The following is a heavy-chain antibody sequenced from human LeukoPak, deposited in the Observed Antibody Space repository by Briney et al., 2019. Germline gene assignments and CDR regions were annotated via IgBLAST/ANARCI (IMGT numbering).Heavy chain of an antibody. CDR2: ISYSGSA. CDR1: GGSISSYY. J-gene: IGHJ5*02. V-gene: IGHV4-59*01. D-gene: IGHD1-1*01. Sequence: SETLSLTCTVSGGSISSYYWSWIRQPPGKGLEWIGYISYSGSANFNPSLKSRVTISVDTSKNQFSLKLSSVTAADTAVYYCAREGTAGTNLNWFDPWGQGTLVTVSS. CDR3: AREGTAGTNLNWFDP.